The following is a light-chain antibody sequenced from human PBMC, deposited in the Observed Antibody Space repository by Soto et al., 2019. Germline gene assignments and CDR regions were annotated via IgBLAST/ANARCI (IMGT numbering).Light chain of an antibody. V-gene: IGKV3-11*01. CDR1: QSLSTY. J-gene: IGKJ4*01. Sequence: EVVLTQSPATLSLSPGERATLSCRASQSLSTYLAWYQQKPGQAPRLLIYDSSNRSTGVPARFSGSGSGTDFTLTISILEPEDFAVYYCQQRYNWPPLTFGGGTRVEIK. CDR3: QQRYNWPPLT. CDR2: DSS.